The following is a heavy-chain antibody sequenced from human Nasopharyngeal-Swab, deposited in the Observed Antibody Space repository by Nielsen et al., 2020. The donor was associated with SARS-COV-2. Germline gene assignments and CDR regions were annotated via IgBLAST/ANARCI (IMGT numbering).Heavy chain of an antibody. CDR1: GFTFSDYY. CDR2: ISSTGSTI. J-gene: IGHJ6*02. Sequence: GGSLRLSCAASGFTFSDYYMSWIRQAPGKGLEWISYISSTGSTIYYADSMKGRFTISRDNAKNSLYLQMSSLRAEDTAVYYCARADILTGYYDYYYGMDVWGQGTTVTVSS. D-gene: IGHD3-9*01. V-gene: IGHV3-11*01. CDR3: ARADILTGYYDYYYGMDV.